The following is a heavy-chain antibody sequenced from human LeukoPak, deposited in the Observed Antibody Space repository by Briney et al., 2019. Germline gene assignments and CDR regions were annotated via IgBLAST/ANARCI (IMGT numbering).Heavy chain of an antibody. D-gene: IGHD3-22*01. CDR3: AREKPFYDSSGYYYPIAFDY. V-gene: IGHV3-20*04. Sequence: PGGSLRLSCAASGFTFDDCGMSWVRQAPGKGLECVTGINWNGGSTGYADSVKGRFTIARDNAKNSVYLQMNSLRAEDTALYYCAREKPFYDSSGYYYPIAFDYWGQGTLVTVSS. CDR2: INWNGGST. CDR1: GFTFDDCG. J-gene: IGHJ4*02.